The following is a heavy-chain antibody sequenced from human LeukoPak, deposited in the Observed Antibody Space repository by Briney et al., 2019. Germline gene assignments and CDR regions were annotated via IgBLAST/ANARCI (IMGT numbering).Heavy chain of an antibody. V-gene: IGHV1-2*02. D-gene: IGHD3-22*01. Sequence: ASVKVSCKASGYTFTGYYMHWVRQAPGQGLEWMGWINPDSGGTNHAQKFQGRVTMTRDTSISTAYMQLSRLSSDDTAVYYCARVDDRGHYYDSSGPRKLFDYWGQGTLVTVSS. CDR1: GYTFTGYY. J-gene: IGHJ4*02. CDR3: ARVDDRGHYYDSSGPRKLFDY. CDR2: INPDSGGT.